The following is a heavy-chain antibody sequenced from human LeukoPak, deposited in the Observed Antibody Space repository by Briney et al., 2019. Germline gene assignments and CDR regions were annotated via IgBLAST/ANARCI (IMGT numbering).Heavy chain of an antibody. CDR1: GFTFSTYA. D-gene: IGHD1-1*01. CDR3: AKDRANWRFYFDY. CDR2: IGGGGVTI. J-gene: IGHJ4*02. V-gene: IGHV3-23*01. Sequence: PGGSPRLSCAASGFTFSTYAMSWVRQAPGKGLEWVSAIGGGGVTIYYADSVKGRFTISRDNSKNTLWLQMNSLRAEDTAIYYCAKDRANWRFYFDYWGQGTLVTVSS.